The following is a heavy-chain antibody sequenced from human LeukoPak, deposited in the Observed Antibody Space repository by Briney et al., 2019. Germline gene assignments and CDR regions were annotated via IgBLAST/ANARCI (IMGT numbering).Heavy chain of an antibody. D-gene: IGHD4-23*01. V-gene: IGHV3-74*01. Sequence: PGGSLRLSCAASGFTFSSYWMHWVRQAPGKGLVWVSRINSDGSSTSHADSVKGRFTISRDNAKNTLYLQMNSLRAEDTAVYYCARVTVAKVFDYWGQGTLVTVSS. CDR1: GFTFSSYW. CDR3: ARVTVAKVFDY. J-gene: IGHJ4*02. CDR2: INSDGSST.